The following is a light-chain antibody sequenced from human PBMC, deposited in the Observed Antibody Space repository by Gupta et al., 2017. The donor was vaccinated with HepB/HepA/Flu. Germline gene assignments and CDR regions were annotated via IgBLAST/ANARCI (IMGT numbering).Light chain of an antibody. CDR1: SSDFGDFNH. V-gene: IGLV2-14*03. J-gene: IGLJ2*01. Sequence: QSALTQPASVSGSPGQSIPLYCTGTSSDFGDFNHVSWYQHHPANAPKLLISDVSNRPSGVSSRFSGSKSGNTASLTISGLQAEDEADYYCSSFIYTPTLVVFVGGTKLTVL. CDR3: SSFIYTPTLVV. CDR2: DVS.